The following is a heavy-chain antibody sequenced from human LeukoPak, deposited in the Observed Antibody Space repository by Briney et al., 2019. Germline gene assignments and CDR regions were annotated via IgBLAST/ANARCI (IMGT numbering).Heavy chain of an antibody. D-gene: IGHD6-19*01. Sequence: PGGSLRLSCAASGFTFSTYPMHWVRQPPGKGLEWVAVISSDKRNEYYADSVKGRSTVSGDNSKRTLSLQINSLRGEDTAVYYCARGGSAWYFDYWGQGTLVTVSS. CDR2: ISSDKRNE. V-gene: IGHV3-30*04. CDR1: GFTFSTYP. CDR3: ARGGSAWYFDY. J-gene: IGHJ4*02.